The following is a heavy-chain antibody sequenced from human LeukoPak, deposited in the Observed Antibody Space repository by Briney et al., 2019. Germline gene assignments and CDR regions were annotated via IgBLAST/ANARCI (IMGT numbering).Heavy chain of an antibody. CDR1: GFTFSDYY. CDR2: ISSSGSTI. D-gene: IGHD5-12*01. CDR3: ARDAPSYGYLPFFDY. J-gene: IGHJ4*02. V-gene: IGHV3-11*04. Sequence: NPGGSLRLSCAASGFTFSDYYMSWIRQAPGKGLEWVSYISSSGSTIYYADSVKGRFTISRDNAKNSLYLQMNSLRAEDTAVYHCARDAPSYGYLPFFDYWGQGTLVTVSS.